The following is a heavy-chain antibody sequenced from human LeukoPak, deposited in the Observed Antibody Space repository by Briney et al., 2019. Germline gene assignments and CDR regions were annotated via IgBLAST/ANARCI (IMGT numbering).Heavy chain of an antibody. CDR1: GFTFSNYA. J-gene: IGHJ4*02. Sequence: PGGSLRLSCAASGFTFSNYAMTWVRQAPGKGLEWVSIISADAGSTYYADSVKGRFTISRDNSKNTLSLQMNSLRAEDTAVYYCAKNPTYDILTGYLDFWGQGTLVTVSS. CDR3: AKNPTYDILTGYLDF. V-gene: IGHV3-23*01. D-gene: IGHD3-9*01. CDR2: ISADAGST.